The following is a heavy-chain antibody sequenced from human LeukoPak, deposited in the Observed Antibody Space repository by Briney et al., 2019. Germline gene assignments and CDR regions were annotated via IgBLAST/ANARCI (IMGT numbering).Heavy chain of an antibody. CDR2: IYTSGST. V-gene: IGHV4-4*07. Sequence: PSETLSLTCTVSGGSISSYYWSWIRQPAGKGLEWIGRIYTSGSTNYNPSLKSRVTMSVDTSKNQFSLKLSFVTAADTAVYYCARDKKASRRPYGMDVWGQGTTVTVSS. D-gene: IGHD6-13*01. J-gene: IGHJ6*02. CDR3: ARDKKASRRPYGMDV. CDR1: GGSISSYY.